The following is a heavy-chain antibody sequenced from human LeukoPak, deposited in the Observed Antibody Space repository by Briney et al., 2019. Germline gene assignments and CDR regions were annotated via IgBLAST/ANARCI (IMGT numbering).Heavy chain of an antibody. D-gene: IGHD2-2*01. CDR3: ARAGKYQRYYYYMDV. V-gene: IGHV3-74*01. Sequence: GGPLRLSCAASGFTFSSYWMHWVRQAPGKGLVWVSRINSDGSSTSYADSVKGRFTISRDNAKNTLYLQMNSLRAEDTAVYYCARAGKYQRYYYYMDVWGKGTTVTVSS. CDR2: INSDGSST. J-gene: IGHJ6*03. CDR1: GFTFSSYW.